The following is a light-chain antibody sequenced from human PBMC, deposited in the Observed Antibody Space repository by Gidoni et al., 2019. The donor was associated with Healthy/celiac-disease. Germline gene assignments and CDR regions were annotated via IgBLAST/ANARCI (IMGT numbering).Light chain of an antibody. CDR1: QDISNY. V-gene: IGKV1-33*01. CDR2: DAS. CDR3: QQYDNLPRT. Sequence: DISMSPSPSSLSASVGDRVTITCQASQDISNYLNWYQQKPGKAPKLLIYDASNLERGVPSRFSGSGSGTDFTFTISSLQPEDIATYYCQQYDNLPRTFGGGTKVEIK. J-gene: IGKJ4*01.